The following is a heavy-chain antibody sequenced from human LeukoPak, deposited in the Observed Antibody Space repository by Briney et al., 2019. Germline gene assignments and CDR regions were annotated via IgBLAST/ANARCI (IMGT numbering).Heavy chain of an antibody. V-gene: IGHV3-23*01. CDR3: ARGGKLEPTALAS. Sequence: PGGSLRLSCAASGITFIKYSMTWVRQAPGKGLEWVSAITGSGAFTDYADSVKGRFTISRDNANRMLSLHINSLRVEDSAIYYCARGGKLEPTALASWGQGSLVVVSS. J-gene: IGHJ5*02. D-gene: IGHD2-21*02. CDR2: ITGSGAFT. CDR1: GITFIKYS.